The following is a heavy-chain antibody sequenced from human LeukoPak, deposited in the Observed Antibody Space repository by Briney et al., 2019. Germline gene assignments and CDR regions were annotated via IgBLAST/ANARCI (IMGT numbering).Heavy chain of an antibody. Sequence: PSETLSLTCTASGDSITSYYWSWIRQPPGKGPEWIGYIYYIGSTNYNPSLNSRVTISIDTSKNQFSLKLRSVTAADTAVYYCARIEMATTQDYYYYMDVWGKGTTVTVSS. CDR3: ARIEMATTQDYYYYMDV. CDR2: IYYIGST. V-gene: IGHV4-59*08. J-gene: IGHJ6*03. CDR1: GDSITSYY. D-gene: IGHD5-24*01.